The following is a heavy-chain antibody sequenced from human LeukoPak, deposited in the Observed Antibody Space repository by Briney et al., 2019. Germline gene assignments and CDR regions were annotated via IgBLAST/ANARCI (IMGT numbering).Heavy chain of an antibody. D-gene: IGHD6-19*01. CDR3: ARDSSGTLSGGGWFDP. V-gene: IGHV4-39*07. Sequence: SETLSLTCTVSGGSISSSSYYWGWIRQPPGKGLEWIGSIYYSGSTYYNPSLKSRVTISVDTSKNQFSLKLSSVTAADTAVYYCARDSSGTLSGGGWFDPWGQGTLVTVSS. CDR1: GGSISSSSYY. J-gene: IGHJ5*02. CDR2: IYYSGST.